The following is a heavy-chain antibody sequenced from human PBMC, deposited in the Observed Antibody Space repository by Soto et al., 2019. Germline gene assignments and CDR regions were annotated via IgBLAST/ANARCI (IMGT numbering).Heavy chain of an antibody. Sequence: SETLSLTCAVSGVSISSVNWWTWVRQSPQRGLEYIGEIFHDGTANYYPSFERRVSISVDTSKNQFSLKLTSVTAADTAIYFCARLVYDTRLNYMYFDFWGQGTLVTVSS. CDR2: IFHDGTA. V-gene: IGHV4-4*02. D-gene: IGHD3-10*01. CDR3: ARLVYDTRLNYMYFDF. CDR1: GVSISSVNW. J-gene: IGHJ4*02.